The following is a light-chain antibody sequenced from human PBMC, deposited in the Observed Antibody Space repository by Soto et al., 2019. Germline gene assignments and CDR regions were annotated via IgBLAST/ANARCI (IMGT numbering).Light chain of an antibody. CDR1: QDIRTE. V-gene: IGKV1-6*01. CDR3: LQDFKYPRT. Sequence: AIQLTQSPSSLSASVGDRVTITCRASQDIRTELGWYQQKPGKAPRLLTYGTFSLQSGVPSRFSGSGSGTEFTLTISSLQPDDFATYYCLQDFKYPRTFGQGTKVEVK. CDR2: GTF. J-gene: IGKJ1*01.